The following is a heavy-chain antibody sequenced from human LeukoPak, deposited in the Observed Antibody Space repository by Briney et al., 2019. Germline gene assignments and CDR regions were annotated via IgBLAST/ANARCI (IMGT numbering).Heavy chain of an antibody. Sequence: ASVKVSCKASGGTFSSYAISWVRQAPGQGLEWMGRIIPIFGTANYAQKFQGRVTITTDESTSTAYMELSSLRSEGTAVYYCARDYYDSSGFDYWGQGTLVTVSS. J-gene: IGHJ4*02. CDR1: GGTFSSYA. D-gene: IGHD3-22*01. V-gene: IGHV1-69*05. CDR3: ARDYYDSSGFDY. CDR2: IIPIFGTA.